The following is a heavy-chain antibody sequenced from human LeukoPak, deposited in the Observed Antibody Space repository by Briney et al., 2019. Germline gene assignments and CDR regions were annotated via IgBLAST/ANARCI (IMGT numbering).Heavy chain of an antibody. CDR1: GFTFDDYA. D-gene: IGHD3-10*01. J-gene: IGHJ6*02. V-gene: IGHV3-9*01. Sequence: GGSLRLSCAASGFTFDDYAMHWVRQAPGKGLEWVSGISWNSGSIGYADSVKGRFTISRDNAKTSLYLQMNSLRAEDTALYYCAKDRGSGSPGAGYDGMDVWGQGTTVTVSS. CDR3: AKDRGSGSPGAGYDGMDV. CDR2: ISWNSGSI.